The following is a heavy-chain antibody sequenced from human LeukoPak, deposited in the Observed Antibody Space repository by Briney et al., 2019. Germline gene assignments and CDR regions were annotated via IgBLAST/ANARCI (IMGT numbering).Heavy chain of an antibody. CDR1: GFTFSSYA. Sequence: GRSLRLSCAASGFTFSSYAMHWVRQAPGKGLEWVAVISYDGSNKYYADSVKGRFTISRDNSKNTLYLQMNSLRAEDTAVYYCAKGADYYYYGMDVWGKGTTVTVSS. V-gene: IGHV3-30*04. CDR2: ISYDGSNK. J-gene: IGHJ6*04. CDR3: AKGADYYYYGMDV.